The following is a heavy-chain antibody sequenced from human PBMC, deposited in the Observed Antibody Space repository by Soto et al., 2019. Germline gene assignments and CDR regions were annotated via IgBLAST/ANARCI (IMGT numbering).Heavy chain of an antibody. D-gene: IGHD1-26*01. Sequence: SETLSLTCTVSGGFISSYYWSWIRQPPGKGLEWIGYIYYSGSTNYNPSLKSRVTISVDTSKNQFSLKLSSVTAADTAVYYCARAWDNWFDLWGQGTLVTVSS. J-gene: IGHJ5*02. V-gene: IGHV4-59*01. CDR1: GGFISSYY. CDR3: ARAWDNWFDL. CDR2: IYYSGST.